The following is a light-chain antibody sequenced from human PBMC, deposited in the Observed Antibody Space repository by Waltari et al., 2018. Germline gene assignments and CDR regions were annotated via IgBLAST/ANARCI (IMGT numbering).Light chain of an antibody. Sequence: DIVMTQSPATISVSPGERTTLPCRASQSVSSNLAWYKQKPGQAPRLLIYGASTRATGIPARFSGSGSGTEFTLTISSLQSEDFAVYYCQQYNNWPPMYTFGQGTKLEIK. V-gene: IGKV3-15*01. CDR2: GAS. J-gene: IGKJ2*01. CDR3: QQYNNWPPMYT. CDR1: QSVSSN.